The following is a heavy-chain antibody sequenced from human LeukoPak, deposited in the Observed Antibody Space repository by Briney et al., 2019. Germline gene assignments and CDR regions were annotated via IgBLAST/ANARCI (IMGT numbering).Heavy chain of an antibody. D-gene: IGHD3-22*01. CDR2: ISYDGSNK. CDR1: GFTFSSYG. Sequence: GRSLRLSCAASGFTFSSYGMHWVRQAPGKGLEWVAVISYDGSNKYYAGSVKGRFTISRDNSKNTLYLQMNSLRAEDTAVYYCAKNRDRGVPTYYYDSSGSSHFDLWGRGTLVTVSS. J-gene: IGHJ2*01. CDR3: AKNRDRGVPTYYYDSSGSSHFDL. V-gene: IGHV3-30*18.